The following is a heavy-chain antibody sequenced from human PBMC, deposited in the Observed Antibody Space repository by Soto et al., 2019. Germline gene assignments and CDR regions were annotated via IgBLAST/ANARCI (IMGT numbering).Heavy chain of an antibody. J-gene: IGHJ4*02. CDR2: ISSSSSAI. V-gene: IGHV3-48*02. CDR1: GFIFSDYS. CDR3: ARKTFFDC. Sequence: PGGSLRLSCAASGFIFSDYSMNWVRQAPGKGLEWVSYISSSSSAIYYADSVKGRFTISRDNAKNSLYLQMNSLRDDDTAVYYCARKTFFDCWGQGTLVTVSS.